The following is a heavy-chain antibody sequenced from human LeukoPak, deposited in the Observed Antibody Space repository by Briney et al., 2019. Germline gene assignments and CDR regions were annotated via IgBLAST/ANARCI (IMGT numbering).Heavy chain of an antibody. J-gene: IGHJ5*02. D-gene: IGHD6-13*01. CDR3: AREGSRYSSSWYLPWNLNNWFDP. V-gene: IGHV1-69*13. CDR1: GGTFSSYA. Sequence: SVKVSCKASGGTFSSYAISWVRQAPGQGLEWMGGIIPIFGTANYAQKFQGRVTITADESTSTAYMELSSLRSEDTAVYYCAREGSRYSSSWYLPWNLNNWFDPWGQGTLVTVSS. CDR2: IIPIFGTA.